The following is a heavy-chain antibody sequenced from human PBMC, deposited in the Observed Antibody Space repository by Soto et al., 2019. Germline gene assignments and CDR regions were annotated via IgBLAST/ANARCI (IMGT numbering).Heavy chain of an antibody. D-gene: IGHD1-26*01. J-gene: IGHJ6*02. V-gene: IGHV4-31*03. Sequence: SETLSLTCTVSGGSISSGGYYWSWIRQHPGKGLEWIGYIYYSGSTYYNPSLKSRVTISVDTSKNQFSLKLSSVTAADTAVYYCARDEGGRYDYYYGMDVWGQGTTVTVSS. CDR1: GGSISSGGYY. CDR2: IYYSGST. CDR3: ARDEGGRYDYYYGMDV.